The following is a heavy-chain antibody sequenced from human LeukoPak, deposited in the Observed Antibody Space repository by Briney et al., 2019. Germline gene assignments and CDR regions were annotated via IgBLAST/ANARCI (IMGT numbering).Heavy chain of an antibody. V-gene: IGHV3-20*01. CDR3: ARARSSSWYDWFDP. Sequence: GGSLRLSCAASGFTFDDYGMSWVRQAPGKGLEWVSGINWNCGSTGYADSVKGRFTISRDNAKKSLYLQMNSLRAVDTALYHCARARSSSWYDWFDPWGQGTLVTVSS. CDR2: INWNCGST. CDR1: GFTFDDYG. D-gene: IGHD6-13*01. J-gene: IGHJ5*02.